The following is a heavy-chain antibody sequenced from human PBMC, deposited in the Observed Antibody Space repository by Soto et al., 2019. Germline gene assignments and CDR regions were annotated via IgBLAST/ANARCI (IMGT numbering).Heavy chain of an antibody. D-gene: IGHD2-15*01. Sequence: QVQLVESGGGVVQPERSLRLSCAASGFTFSRQAMHWVRQAPGRGLEWVAVIWYHGVDKYYADSVKGSFTISRDNSKNTVYLQMNSLRDEDTDVYYCATGFLGLCTGGNCPLDSWGQGSLVTVSS. CDR1: GFTFSRQA. CDR2: IWYHGVDK. V-gene: IGHV3-33*01. CDR3: ATGFLGLCTGGNCPLDS. J-gene: IGHJ4*02.